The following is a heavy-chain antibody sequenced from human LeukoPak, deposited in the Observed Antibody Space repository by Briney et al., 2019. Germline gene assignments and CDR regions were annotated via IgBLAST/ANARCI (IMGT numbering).Heavy chain of an antibody. CDR1: GFTFSSYA. V-gene: IGHV3-74*01. CDR3: ARAPPSNGYSYHFDI. D-gene: IGHD5-18*01. CDR2: IYIDGTGI. Sequence: PGGSLRLSCAASGFTFSSYAMSWVRQAPGKGLVWVSRIYIDGTGIVYAGSVKGRFIISRDNAKNTLYLQKNSLRVEDTAVYYCARAPPSNGYSYHFDIWGQGTMVTVSS. J-gene: IGHJ3*02.